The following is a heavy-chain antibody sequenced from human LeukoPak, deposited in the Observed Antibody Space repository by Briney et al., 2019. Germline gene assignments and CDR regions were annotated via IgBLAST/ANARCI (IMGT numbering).Heavy chain of an antibody. CDR3: AGAYGSGSYTF. J-gene: IGHJ4*01. V-gene: IGHV3-30-3*01. CDR2: ISSDGTSK. CDR1: GFPFRTFA. Sequence: GKSLRLSCVASGFPFRTFAMHWVRRAPGKGLEWVALISSDGTSKYCADSVRGQFIISRDNSNDTLYLQMNRLRVDDTAVYYCAGAYGSGSYTFWGQGTQVTVSS. D-gene: IGHD3-10*01.